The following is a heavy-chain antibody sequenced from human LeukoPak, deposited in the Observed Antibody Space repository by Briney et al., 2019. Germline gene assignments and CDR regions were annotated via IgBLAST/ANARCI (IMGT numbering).Heavy chain of an antibody. D-gene: IGHD2-2*01. Sequence: SETLSLTCTVSGGSISSYYWSWIRQPPGKGLEWIGYIYYSGSTNYNPSLKSRVTISVDTSKNQFSLKLSSVTAADTAVYYCARRVYCSSTSCYKRGNWFDPWGQGTLVTVSS. CDR3: ARRVYCSSTSCYKRGNWFDP. V-gene: IGHV4-59*01. J-gene: IGHJ5*02. CDR1: GGSISSYY. CDR2: IYYSGST.